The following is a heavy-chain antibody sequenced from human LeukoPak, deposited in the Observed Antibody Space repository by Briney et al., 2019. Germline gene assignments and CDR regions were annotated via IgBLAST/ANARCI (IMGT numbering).Heavy chain of an antibody. CDR1: GGSISSYY. Sequence: SETLSLTCTVSGGSISSYYWSWIRQLPGKGLEWIGSIYYSGSTYYNPSLKSRVTISVDTSKNQFSLKLSSVTAADTAVYYCARGSPVGGHDYWGQGTLVTVSS. J-gene: IGHJ4*02. CDR3: ARGSPVGGHDY. D-gene: IGHD3-16*01. CDR2: IYYSGST. V-gene: IGHV4-59*12.